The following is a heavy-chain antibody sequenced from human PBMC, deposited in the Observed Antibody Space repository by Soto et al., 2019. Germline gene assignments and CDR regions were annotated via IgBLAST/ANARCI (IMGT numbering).Heavy chain of an antibody. J-gene: IGHJ4*02. Sequence: GGSLRLSCEASGFTFSIYAMTWVRQSPGKGLEWVSSMSRTGDNTYYADSVKGRFTISRDNSKNTLYLQMNSLRAEDTAIYYCEMDKGKSNRPDYFDFWGPGTLVTVSS. V-gene: IGHV3-23*01. D-gene: IGHD2-2*03. CDR1: GFTFSIYA. CDR3: EMDKGKSNRPDYFDF. CDR2: MSRTGDNT.